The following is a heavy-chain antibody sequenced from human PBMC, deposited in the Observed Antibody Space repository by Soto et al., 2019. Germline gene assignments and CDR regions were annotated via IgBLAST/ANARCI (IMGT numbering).Heavy chain of an antibody. Sequence: PGGSLRLSCAVSGFMFSSFAMTWVRQAPGKGLEWVSTTRSNGEHTYYADSVKGRFTVSRDNSKNTLFLEMSSLRAEDSAIYYCAKDSKSVSVSAARVYGMDVWGQGTTVTVS. CDR1: GFMFSSFA. D-gene: IGHD2-2*01. CDR3: AKDSKSVSVSAARVYGMDV. CDR2: TRSNGEHT. J-gene: IGHJ6*02. V-gene: IGHV3-23*01.